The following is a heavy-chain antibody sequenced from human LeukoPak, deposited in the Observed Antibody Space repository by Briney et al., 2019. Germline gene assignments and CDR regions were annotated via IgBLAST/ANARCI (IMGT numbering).Heavy chain of an antibody. Sequence: GGSLRLSCAASGFTLSNHWMTWVRQVPGRGPEWVANVNRDGSETYYLDSVKGRFTISKDNAKNSLYLQMNNLRAEDTALYHCARNNGMDVWGQGTTDIVSS. CDR1: GFTLSNHW. CDR3: ARNNGMDV. J-gene: IGHJ6*02. CDR2: VNRDGSET. V-gene: IGHV3-7*03.